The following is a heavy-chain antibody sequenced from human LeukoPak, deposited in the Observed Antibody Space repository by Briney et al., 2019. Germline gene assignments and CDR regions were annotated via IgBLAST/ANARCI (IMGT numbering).Heavy chain of an antibody. Sequence: ASVEVSCKASGGTFSSYAISWVRQAPGQGLEWMGGIIPIFGTANYAQKFQGRVTITTDESTSTVYMELSSLRSEDTAVYYCARVGIAAAGRPFDYWGQGTLVTVSS. J-gene: IGHJ4*02. D-gene: IGHD6-13*01. CDR2: IIPIFGTA. V-gene: IGHV1-69*05. CDR1: GGTFSSYA. CDR3: ARVGIAAAGRPFDY.